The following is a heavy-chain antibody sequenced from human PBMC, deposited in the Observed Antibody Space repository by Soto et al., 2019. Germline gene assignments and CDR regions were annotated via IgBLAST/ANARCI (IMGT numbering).Heavy chain of an antibody. D-gene: IGHD1-26*01. CDR3: GRVFIGSNSAYYYNGRAV. Sequence: ASVKVSCKASGYSFSFYGINWVRQTPGQGLEWMGIINPSGGSTSYAQKFQGRVTMTRDTSTSTVYMELSSLRSEDTAVYYCGRVFIGSNSAYYYNGRAVGAQGTTVPVSS. CDR1: GYSFSFYG. CDR2: INPSGGST. V-gene: IGHV1-46*01. J-gene: IGHJ6*02.